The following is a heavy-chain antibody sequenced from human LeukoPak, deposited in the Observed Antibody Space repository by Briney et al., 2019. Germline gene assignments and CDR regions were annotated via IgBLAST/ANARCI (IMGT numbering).Heavy chain of an antibody. D-gene: IGHD2-21*02. CDR2: ISASGGSS. CDR1: GFTLSSYV. V-gene: IGHV3-23*01. Sequence: PGGSLRLSCAVSGFTLSSYVMTWVRQAPGKGLEGVSVISASGGSSDYADSVKGRFTISRDNSKNTLYLQMNSLRAEDTAVYYCAREKSTNGDYYSWFDPWGQGTLVTVSS. CDR3: AREKSTNGDYYSWFDP. J-gene: IGHJ5*02.